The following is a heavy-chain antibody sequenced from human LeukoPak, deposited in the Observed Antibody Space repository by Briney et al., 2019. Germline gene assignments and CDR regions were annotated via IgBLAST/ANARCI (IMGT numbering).Heavy chain of an antibody. D-gene: IGHD1-26*01. CDR3: AREGLGGSYYQYNWFDP. J-gene: IGHJ5*02. Sequence: ASVKVSCKASGYTFTSYDINWVRQATGQGLEWMGWMNPNSGNTGYAQKFQGRVTMTRNTSISTAYMGLSSLRSEDTAVYYCAREGLGGSYYQYNWFDPWGQGTLVTVSS. CDR2: MNPNSGNT. V-gene: IGHV1-8*01. CDR1: GYTFTSYD.